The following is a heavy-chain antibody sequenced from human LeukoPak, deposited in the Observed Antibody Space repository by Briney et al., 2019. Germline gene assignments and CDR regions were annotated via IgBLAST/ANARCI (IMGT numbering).Heavy chain of an antibody. CDR1: GYTFTNYD. D-gene: IGHD6-13*01. Sequence: GASVNVSCKASGYTFTNYDISWVRQAPGQGLEGMGWISAYNGNTNYAQKFQGRVTMTTDTSTSAAYMELRSLRSDDTAVYYCARVVSSWYYYFDYWGQGTLVIVSS. CDR2: ISAYNGNT. V-gene: IGHV1-18*01. CDR3: ARVVSSWYYYFDY. J-gene: IGHJ4*02.